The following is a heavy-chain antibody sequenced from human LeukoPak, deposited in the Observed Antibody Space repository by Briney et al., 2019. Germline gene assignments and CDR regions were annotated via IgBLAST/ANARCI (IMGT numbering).Heavy chain of an antibody. Sequence: GGSLILSCAASGFTFSSYEMNWVRQAPGKGLEWVSYISSSGSTIYYADSVKGRFTISRDNAKNSLYLQMNSLRAEDTAVYYCARGVVVAANDYWGQGTLVTVSS. CDR2: ISSSGSTI. D-gene: IGHD2-15*01. CDR1: GFTFSSYE. CDR3: ARGVVVAANDY. J-gene: IGHJ4*02. V-gene: IGHV3-48*03.